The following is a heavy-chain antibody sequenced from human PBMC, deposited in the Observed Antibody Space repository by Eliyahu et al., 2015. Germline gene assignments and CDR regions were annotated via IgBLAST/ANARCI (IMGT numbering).Heavy chain of an antibody. Sequence: EVQLVESGGGLVKPGGSLXLSCAAXGFXFXXAWMSWVRQTPGQGLEWVGRIYSKTEGGTTDYAAPVKGRFTISRDDSKNTQYLQMNSLKTEDTAVYYCTAHYYGTGYAFDIWGQGTMVTVSS. D-gene: IGHD3-10*01. V-gene: IGHV3-15*01. J-gene: IGHJ3*02. CDR1: GFXFXXAW. CDR2: IYSKTEGGTT. CDR3: TAHYYGTGYAFDI.